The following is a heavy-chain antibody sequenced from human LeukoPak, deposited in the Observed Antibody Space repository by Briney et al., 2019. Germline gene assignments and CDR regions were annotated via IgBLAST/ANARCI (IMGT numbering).Heavy chain of an antibody. D-gene: IGHD1-26*01. CDR1: GFTFRTYA. J-gene: IGHJ4*02. Sequence: GGSLRLSCAASGFTFRTYAIHWVRQAPGKGLEWVAVISYDGSNKYYADSVKGRFTISRDNSKNTLYLQMNSLRAEDTAVYYCARDQFEWELELSPPGDYWGQGTLVTVSS. V-gene: IGHV3-30-3*01. CDR2: ISYDGSNK. CDR3: ARDQFEWELELSPPGDY.